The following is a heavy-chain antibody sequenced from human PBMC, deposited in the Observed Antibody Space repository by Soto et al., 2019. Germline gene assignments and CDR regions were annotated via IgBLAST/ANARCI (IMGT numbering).Heavy chain of an antibody. CDR1: GGSISSYY. J-gene: IGHJ5*02. CDR2: IYYSGTT. Sequence: PSETLSLTCTVSGGSISSYYWSWIRQPPGKGLEWIGYIYYSGTTNYNPSLKSRVTISVDTSKNQFSLKLSSVTAADTDVYYCARAYYDRSGYAVDPWGQGTLVTVS. CDR3: ARAYYDRSGYAVDP. D-gene: IGHD3-22*01. V-gene: IGHV4-59*01.